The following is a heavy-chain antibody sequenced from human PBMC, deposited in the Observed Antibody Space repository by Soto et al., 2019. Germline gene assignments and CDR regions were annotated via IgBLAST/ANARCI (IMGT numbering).Heavy chain of an antibody. V-gene: IGHV4-59*01. CDR1: GGSISSYY. CDR3: AREGTTVDSYYYYGMDV. CDR2: IYYSGST. Sequence: QVQLQESGPGLVKPSETLSLTCTVSGGSISSYYWSWIRQPPGKGLEWIGYIYYSGSTNYNPSLKXRXTXSXXTPKNRFSLKLRSLTAADTAVSYCAREGTTVDSYYYYGMDVWGQGTTVTVSS. D-gene: IGHD4-17*01. J-gene: IGHJ6*02.